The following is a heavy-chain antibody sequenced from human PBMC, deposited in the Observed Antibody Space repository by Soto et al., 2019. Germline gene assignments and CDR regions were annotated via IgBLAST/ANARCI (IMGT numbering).Heavy chain of an antibody. Sequence: QITLNESGPTVVKPTETLTLTCTFSGFSLTTSGVGVGWVRQSPGKAPEWLAFIYWDDDKRYSTSLKSRLTITKDTSNNQVVLTIANVDPADTATYYCAHRVLRAVFGLVTTTAIYFDFWGQGTPVVVSS. V-gene: IGHV2-5*02. CDR1: GFSLTTSGVG. CDR3: AHRVLRAVFGLVTTTAIYFDF. CDR2: IYWDDDK. D-gene: IGHD3-3*01. J-gene: IGHJ4*02.